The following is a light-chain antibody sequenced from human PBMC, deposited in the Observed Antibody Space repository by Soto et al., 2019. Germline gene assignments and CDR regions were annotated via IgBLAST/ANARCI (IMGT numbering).Light chain of an antibody. CDR3: QKYNSAPWT. CDR2: AAS. Sequence: DIQMTQSPSSLSASVGDRVTITCRASQGISNYLAWYQQKPGKVPRLLIFAASTLQSGAPSRFRGAGFETDFTLTINGLQPEDVATYYCQKYNSAPWTFGQGTKVDIK. J-gene: IGKJ1*01. V-gene: IGKV1-27*01. CDR1: QGISNY.